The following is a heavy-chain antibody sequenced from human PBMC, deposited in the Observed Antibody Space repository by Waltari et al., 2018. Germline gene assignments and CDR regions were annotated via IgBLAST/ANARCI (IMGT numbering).Heavy chain of an antibody. CDR1: GFNVGNYW. J-gene: IGHJ4*02. V-gene: IGHV3-74*01. CDR3: ARDGGEWTQDY. CDR2: INVDGTII. D-gene: IGHD5-18*01. Sequence: EVQLVESGGGLVQPGGSLRLPCAASGFNVGNYWMHWVRQAPGKGLVLVSRINVDGTIITYADSVRGRFTISRDSAKNTLYLQMNSLRVDDTAVYYCARDGGEWTQDYWGQGALVTVSS.